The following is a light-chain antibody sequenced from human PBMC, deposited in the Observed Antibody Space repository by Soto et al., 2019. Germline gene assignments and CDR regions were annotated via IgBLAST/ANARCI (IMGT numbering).Light chain of an antibody. V-gene: IGLV2-23*02. CDR3: CSYAGTSTYV. CDR1: SSDVGSDNL. Sequence: QSVLTQPASVSGSPGQSITISCTGTSSDVGSDNLVSWYQQHPGKAPKFMIYEVSKRPSGVSNRFSGSKSGNTASLTISGLQAADEADYYCCSYAGTSTYVFGTGTKVTVL. CDR2: EVS. J-gene: IGLJ1*01.